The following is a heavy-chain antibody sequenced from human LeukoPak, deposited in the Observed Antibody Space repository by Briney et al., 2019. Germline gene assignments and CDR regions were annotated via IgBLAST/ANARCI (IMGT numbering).Heavy chain of an antibody. D-gene: IGHD6-13*01. CDR1: GFTFSSYS. V-gene: IGHV3-21*01. CDR2: ISSSSSYI. Sequence: GGSLRLSCAASGFTFSSYSMNWVRQAPGKGLEWVSSISSSSSYIYYADSVKGRFTTSRDNAKNSLYLQMNSLRAEDTAVYYCARDGLAAEYFDYWGQGTLVTVSS. J-gene: IGHJ4*02. CDR3: ARDGLAAEYFDY.